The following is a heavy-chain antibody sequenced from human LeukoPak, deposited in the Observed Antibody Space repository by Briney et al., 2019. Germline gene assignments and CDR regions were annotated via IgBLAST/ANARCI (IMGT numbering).Heavy chain of an antibody. J-gene: IGHJ4*02. CDR2: INSDGSTT. CDR3: ARVIYSGWQGELSD. Sequence: PGGSLRLSCAASGFTFSGYWMHWVRQAPGKGLVWVSRINSDGSTTSYADSVMGRFTISRDNAKNTLYLQMNSLRADDTAVYYCARVIYSGWQGELSDWGQGTLVTVSS. CDR1: GFTFSGYW. V-gene: IGHV3-74*01. D-gene: IGHD6-19*01.